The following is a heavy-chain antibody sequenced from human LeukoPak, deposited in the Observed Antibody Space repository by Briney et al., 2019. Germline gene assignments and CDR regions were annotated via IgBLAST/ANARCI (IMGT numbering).Heavy chain of an antibody. Sequence: GGSLRLSCAASGFTFSSYWMGWVRQAPGKGLEWVADIKGDGSEKYYVDSAKGRFSISTDNAKNSLYLQTTSLRAEDTAVYYCARDWLAGNPYHAFDLWGKGTMVTVSS. CDR3: ARDWLAGNPYHAFDL. CDR2: IKGDGSEK. CDR1: GFTFSSYW. V-gene: IGHV3-7*01. J-gene: IGHJ3*01. D-gene: IGHD3-22*01.